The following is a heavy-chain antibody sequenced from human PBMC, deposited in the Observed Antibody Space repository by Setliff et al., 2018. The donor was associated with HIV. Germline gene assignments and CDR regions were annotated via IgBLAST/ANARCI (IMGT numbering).Heavy chain of an antibody. Sequence: PGGSLRLSCAASGFTFSSYWMSWVRQAPGKGLEWVANIKQDGSEKYYVDSVKGRFTISRDNAKNSLYLQMNSLRAEDTAVYYCASFDYGDYGGAFDIWGQGTMVTVSS. V-gene: IGHV3-7*01. CDR3: ASFDYGDYGGAFDI. CDR2: IKQDGSEK. J-gene: IGHJ3*02. D-gene: IGHD4-17*01. CDR1: GFTFSSYW.